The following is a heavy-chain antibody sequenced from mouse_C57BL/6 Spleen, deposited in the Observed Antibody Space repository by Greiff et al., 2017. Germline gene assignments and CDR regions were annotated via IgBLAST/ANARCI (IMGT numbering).Heavy chain of an antibody. D-gene: IGHD2-1*01. V-gene: IGHV1-82*01. CDR3: ARDGNSYFDY. CDR1: GYAFSSSW. Sequence: QVQLQQSGPELVKPGASVKISCKASGYAFSSSWMNWVKQRPGKGLEWIGRMYPGDGDTNYNGKFKGKATLTADKSSSTAYMQLSSLTSEDSAVYFCARDGNSYFDYWGQGTTLTVSS. CDR2: MYPGDGDT. J-gene: IGHJ2*01.